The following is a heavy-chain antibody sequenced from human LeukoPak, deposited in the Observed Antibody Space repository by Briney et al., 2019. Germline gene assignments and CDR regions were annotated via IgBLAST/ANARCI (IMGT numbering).Heavy chain of an antibody. CDR3: ARTTTVFAVDY. D-gene: IGHD1-1*01. CDR2: INHSGST. J-gene: IGHJ4*02. Sequence: PSETLSLTCAVYGGSFSGYYWSWIRQPPGKGLEWIGEINHSGSTNYNPSLKSRVTMSVDTSKNQFSLKLSSVTAADTAVYYCARTTTVFAVDYWGQGTLVTVSS. V-gene: IGHV4-34*01. CDR1: GGSFSGYY.